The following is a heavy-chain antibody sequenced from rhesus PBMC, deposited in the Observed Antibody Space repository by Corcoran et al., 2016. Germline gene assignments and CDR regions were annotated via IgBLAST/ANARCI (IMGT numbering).Heavy chain of an antibody. J-gene: IGHJ4*01. CDR2: IIPLVGIT. D-gene: IGHD3-9*01. CDR3: ARGSQYEDDYGYYTFDY. Sequence: QVQLVQSGAEVKKPGASVKLSCKASGYTFSIYAISWGRQAPGQGLEWMGGIIPLVGITNYAQKFQGRVTITADTSTSTAYMELSSLRSEDTAVYYCARGSQYEDDYGYYTFDYWGQGVLVTVSS. V-gene: IGHV1-151*01. CDR1: GYTFSIYA.